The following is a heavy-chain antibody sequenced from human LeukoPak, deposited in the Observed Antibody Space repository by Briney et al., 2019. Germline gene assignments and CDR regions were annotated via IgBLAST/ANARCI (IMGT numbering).Heavy chain of an antibody. D-gene: IGHD6-13*01. V-gene: IGHV1-69*06. Sequence: GASVKVSCKASGGTFSSYAISWVRQAPGQGLEWMGGIIPIFGTANYAQKFQGRVTITADKSTSTAYMELSSLRSEDTAVYYCAHIAAAATGYYYYMDVWGKGTTVTVSS. CDR3: AHIAAAATGYYYYMDV. CDR2: IIPIFGTA. J-gene: IGHJ6*03. CDR1: GGTFSSYA.